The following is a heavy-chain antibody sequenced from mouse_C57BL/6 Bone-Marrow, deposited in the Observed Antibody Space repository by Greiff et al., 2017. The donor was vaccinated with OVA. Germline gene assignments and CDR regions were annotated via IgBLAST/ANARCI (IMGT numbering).Heavy chain of an antibody. CDR2: IDPENGDT. J-gene: IGHJ2*01. CDR1: GFTFTDDY. V-gene: IGHV14-4*01. D-gene: IGHD1-1*02. Sequence: VQLQQSGAELVRPGASVKLSCTASGFTFTDDYMHWVKQRPEQGLEWIGWIDPENGDTEYASKFKGKATITADTSSTTAYLQLSSLTSEDTAVYYCSCCPWCYFDYWGQGTTLTVSS. CDR3: SCCPWCYFDY.